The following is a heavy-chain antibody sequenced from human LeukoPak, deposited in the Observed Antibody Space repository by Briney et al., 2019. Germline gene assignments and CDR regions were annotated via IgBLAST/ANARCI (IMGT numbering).Heavy chain of an antibody. Sequence: PSETLSLTCTVSGGSISTYYWNWIRQPPGKGLEWIGYIYHSGSTNYNPSLQSRVTISVDTSKNQFSLNLNSVTAADTAVYYCARGGAARLHLQNWGQGTLVTVSS. D-gene: IGHD6-6*01. CDR3: ARGGAARLHLQN. CDR1: GGSISTYY. V-gene: IGHV4-59*01. CDR2: IYHSGST. J-gene: IGHJ1*01.